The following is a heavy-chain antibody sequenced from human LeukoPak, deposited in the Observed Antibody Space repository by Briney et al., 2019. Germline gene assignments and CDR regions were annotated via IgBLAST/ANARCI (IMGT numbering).Heavy chain of an antibody. D-gene: IGHD2-2*02. CDR3: ARRPTGYCSSTSCYTWFDP. CDR2: INHSGST. Sequence: SETLSPTCAVYGGSFSGYYWSWIRQPPGKGLEWIGEINHSGSTNYNPSLKSRVTISVDTSKNQFSLKLSSVTAADTAVYYCARRPTGYCSSTSCYTWFDPWGQGTLVTVSS. CDR1: GGSFSGYY. J-gene: IGHJ5*02. V-gene: IGHV4-34*01.